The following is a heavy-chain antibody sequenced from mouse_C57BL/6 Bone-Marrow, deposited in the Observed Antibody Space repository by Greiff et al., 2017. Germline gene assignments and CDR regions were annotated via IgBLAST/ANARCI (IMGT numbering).Heavy chain of an antibody. CDR3: ARRELGPRFAY. V-gene: IGHV1-81*01. D-gene: IGHD4-1*01. J-gene: IGHJ3*01. Sequence: ESGAELARPGASVKLSCKASGYTFTSYGISWVKQRTGTALEWIGEIYPRSGNTYYNEKFKGKATLTADKSSSTAYMELRSLTSEDSAVYFCARRELGPRFAYWGQGTLVTVSA. CDR2: IYPRSGNT. CDR1: GYTFTSYG.